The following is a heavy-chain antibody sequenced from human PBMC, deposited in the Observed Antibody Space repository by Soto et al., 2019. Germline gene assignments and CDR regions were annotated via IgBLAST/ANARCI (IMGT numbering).Heavy chain of an antibody. CDR1: GFSLSTYAMG. CDR3: ARDSVALYYYYYGMDV. J-gene: IGHJ6*02. Sequence: GSGPTLVNPTQTLTLTCTFSGFSLSTYAMGVGWIRQPPGKALEWLALIYWDDDKRYSPSLKSRLTVTKDTSKNQVVLTMTNMDPVDTATYYCARDSVALYYYYYGMDVWGQGTTVTVSS. V-gene: IGHV2-5*02. D-gene: IGHD2-21*01. CDR2: IYWDDDK.